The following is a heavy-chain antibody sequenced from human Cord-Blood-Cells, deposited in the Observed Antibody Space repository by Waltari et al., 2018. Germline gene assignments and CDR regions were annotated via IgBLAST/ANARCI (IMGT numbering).Heavy chain of an antibody. CDR3: ARRGYDDAFDI. D-gene: IGHD5-12*01. CDR1: GGSISSGGSY. V-gene: IGHV4-31*03. CDR2: IYYSGRP. Sequence: QVQLQESGPGLVKTSQLLSLTCNVSGGSISSGGSYWTWIRQHPGKGLEWIGYIYYSGRPYYNPSLKSRVTISVDTSKNQFSLKLSSVTAADTAVYYCARRGYDDAFDIWGQGTMVTVSS. J-gene: IGHJ3*02.